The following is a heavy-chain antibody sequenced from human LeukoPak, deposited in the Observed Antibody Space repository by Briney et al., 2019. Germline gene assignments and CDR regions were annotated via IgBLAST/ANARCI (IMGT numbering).Heavy chain of an antibody. CDR1: GGSISSSNW. Sequence: SGTLSLTCAVSGGSISSSNWWSWVRQPPGKGLEWIGEIYHSGSTNYNPSLKSRVTISVDKSKNQFSLKLSSVTAADTAVYYCARDLGGGRPIAALHWFDPWGQGTLVTVSS. D-gene: IGHD6-6*01. CDR2: IYHSGST. J-gene: IGHJ5*02. V-gene: IGHV4-4*02. CDR3: ARDLGGGRPIAALHWFDP.